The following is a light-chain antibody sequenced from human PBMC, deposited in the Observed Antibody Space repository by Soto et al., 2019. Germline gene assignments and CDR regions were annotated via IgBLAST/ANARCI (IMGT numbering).Light chain of an antibody. CDR3: SSYTSSRSLV. V-gene: IGLV2-14*01. Sequence: QSALTQPASVSGSPGQSITISCTGTSSDVGGYDYVSWYQHHPGKAPKLMICEVSNRPSGVSNRFSGSKSGNTASLTISGLQAEDEADYYCSSYTSSRSLVFGGGTKLTVL. J-gene: IGLJ2*01. CDR1: SSDVGGYDY. CDR2: EVS.